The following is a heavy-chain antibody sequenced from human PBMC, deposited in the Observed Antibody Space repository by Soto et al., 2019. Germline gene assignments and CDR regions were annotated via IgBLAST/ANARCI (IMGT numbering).Heavy chain of an antibody. V-gene: IGHV1-69*12. D-gene: IGHD2-15*01. CDR3: ARESRYCSGGSCYFLPGIDY. CDR2: IIPIFGTA. CDR1: GGTFSSYA. Sequence: QVQLVQSGAEVKKPGSSVKVSCKASGGTFSSYAISWVRHAPGQGLEWMGGIIPIFGTANYAQKFQGRVTITADESTSTAYMELSSLRSDDTAVYYCARESRYCSGGSCYFLPGIDYWGQGTLVTVSS. J-gene: IGHJ4*02.